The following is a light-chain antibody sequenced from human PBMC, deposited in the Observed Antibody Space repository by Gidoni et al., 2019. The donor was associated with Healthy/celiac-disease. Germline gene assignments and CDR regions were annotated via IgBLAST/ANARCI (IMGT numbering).Light chain of an antibody. V-gene: IGLV2-14*03. CDR2: DVR. J-gene: IGLJ2*01. CDR3: SSYTSSSTVV. Sequence: QSALTQPASVSGSPGHSITISCTGTSSDVGGYYYVSLYQQHPGNAPNLMIYDVRNRPSGVSNRFSGSKSGNTASLTISGLQAEYEADYYCSSYTSSSTVVFGGGTKLTVL. CDR1: SSDVGGYYY.